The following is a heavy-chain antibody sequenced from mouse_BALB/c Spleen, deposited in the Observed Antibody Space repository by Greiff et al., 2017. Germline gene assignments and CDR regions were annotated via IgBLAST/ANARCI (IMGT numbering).Heavy chain of an antibody. Sequence: QPQQSGAELVRPGTSVKVSCKASGYAFTYYLIEWVKQRPGQGLGWIGVINPGSGGTNYNEKFKGRATLTADKSSSTAYMQLSSLTSDDSAVYFCARSDYYGRDYFDYWGQGTTLTVSS. CDR3: ARSDYYGRDYFDY. D-gene: IGHD1-1*01. CDR1: GYAFTYYL. J-gene: IGHJ2*01. V-gene: IGHV1-54*03. CDR2: INPGSGGT.